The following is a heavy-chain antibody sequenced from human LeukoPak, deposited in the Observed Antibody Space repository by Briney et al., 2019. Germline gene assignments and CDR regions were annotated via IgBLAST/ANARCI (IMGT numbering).Heavy chain of an antibody. V-gene: IGHV3-74*01. Sequence: GGSLRLSCAASGFMLSSTWMHWVRQAPGKGLVWVSRINSDATSTSYADSVRGRFTISRDDAENTMYLQMNSLRAEDTAMYYCVRGSPGYSSSWHAYWGQGTLVTVSS. CDR1: GFMLSSTW. J-gene: IGHJ4*02. D-gene: IGHD6-13*01. CDR3: VRGSPGYSSSWHAY. CDR2: INSDATST.